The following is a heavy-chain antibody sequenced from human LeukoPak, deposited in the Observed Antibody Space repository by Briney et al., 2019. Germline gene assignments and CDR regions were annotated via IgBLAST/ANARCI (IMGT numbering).Heavy chain of an antibody. D-gene: IGHD2-21*01. Sequence: PSETLSLTCLVSGGSISSVDYYWSWIRQPAGKGLEWIGRLYTGGSTNYNPSLKSRVTISVDTSKNQFSLRLSSVTAADTAVYYCARVAAAYCGGDCLDYWGQGTLVTVSS. J-gene: IGHJ4*02. CDR3: ARVAAAYCGGDCLDY. CDR1: GGSISSVDYY. V-gene: IGHV4-61*02. CDR2: LYTGGST.